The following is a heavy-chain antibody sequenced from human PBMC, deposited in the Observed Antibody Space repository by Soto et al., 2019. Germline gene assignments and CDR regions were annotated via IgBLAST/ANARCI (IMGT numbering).Heavy chain of an antibody. D-gene: IGHD5-12*01. CDR3: SRVATIRGSLYYFAY. V-gene: IGHV3-23*01. J-gene: IGHJ4*02. CDR2: ISGSVGST. Sequence: PGGSLRLSCAASGFTFSSYAMSWVRQAPGKGLEWVAAISGSVGSTYYADSGKGRFTISRDNSKNTLYLQMNSLRAEDTAVYYCSRVATIRGSLYYFAYWGQGTLVTVSS. CDR1: GFTFSSYA.